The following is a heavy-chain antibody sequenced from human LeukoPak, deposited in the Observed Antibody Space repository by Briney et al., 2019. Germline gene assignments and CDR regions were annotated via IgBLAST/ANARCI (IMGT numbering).Heavy chain of an antibody. V-gene: IGHV1-2*02. J-gene: IGHJ4*02. CDR3: ARHLAPFAPGNFDY. CDR1: GYTFIGYY. Sequence: ASVKVSCKASGYTFIGYYMHWVRQAPGQGLEWMGWINPNSGGTNYAQKFQGRVTMTRDTSISTAYMELSRLRSDDTAVYYCARHLAPFAPGNFDYWGQGTLVTVSS. CDR2: INPNSGGT.